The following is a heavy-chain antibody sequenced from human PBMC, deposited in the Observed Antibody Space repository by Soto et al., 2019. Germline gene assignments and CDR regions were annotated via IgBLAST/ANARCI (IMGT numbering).Heavy chain of an antibody. Sequence: QTLSLTCAISGDSVSSNSAAWNWIRQAPSRGLEWLGRTYYRSKWYNDYAVSVKSRITINPDTSKNQFSLQLNSVTPEDTAVYYCARESFSSSRNYYYYYYMDVWGKGTTVTVSS. CDR3: ARESFSSSRNYYYYYYMDV. CDR2: TYYRSKWYN. J-gene: IGHJ6*03. D-gene: IGHD6-6*01. CDR1: GDSVSSNSAA. V-gene: IGHV6-1*01.